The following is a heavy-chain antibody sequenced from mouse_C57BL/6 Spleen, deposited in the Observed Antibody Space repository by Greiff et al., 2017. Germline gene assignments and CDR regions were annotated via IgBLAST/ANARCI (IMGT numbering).Heavy chain of an antibody. D-gene: IGHD1-1*01. CDR3: ASTTGVLYYYAMEY. CDR2: ISSGSSTI. Sequence: EVHLVESGGGLVKPGGSLKLSCAASGFTFSDYGMHWVRQAPEKGLEWVAYISSGSSTIYYADTVKGRFTISRDNAKNTLFLQMTSLRSEDTAMYYCASTTGVLYYYAMEYWGQGTSVTVSP. J-gene: IGHJ4*01. CDR1: GFTFSDYG. V-gene: IGHV5-17*01.